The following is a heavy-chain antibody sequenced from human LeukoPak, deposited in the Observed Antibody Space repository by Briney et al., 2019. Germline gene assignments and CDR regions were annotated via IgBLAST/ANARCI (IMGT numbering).Heavy chain of an antibody. CDR1: GYTFTGYY. V-gene: IGHV1-2*02. CDR3: ARDVPLYYYDSSGSDAFDI. Sequence: GASVKVSCKASGYTFTGYYMHWVRQAPGQGLEWMGWINPNSGGTNYAQKFQGRVTMTRDTSISTAYMELSRLRSDDTAVYYCARDVPLYYYDSSGSDAFDIWGQGTMVTVSS. D-gene: IGHD3-22*01. CDR2: INPNSGGT. J-gene: IGHJ3*02.